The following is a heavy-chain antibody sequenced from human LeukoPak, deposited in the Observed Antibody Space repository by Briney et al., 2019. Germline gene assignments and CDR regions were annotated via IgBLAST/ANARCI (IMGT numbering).Heavy chain of an antibody. CDR1: GFTFSSYA. J-gene: IGHJ4*02. V-gene: IGHV3-30-3*01. CDR3: ARDLRQDC. Sequence: PGGSLRLSCAASGFTFSSYAMHWVRQAPGKGLEWVAVISYDGSNKYYADSVKGRFTISRDNSKNTLYLQMNSLRAEDTAVYYCARDLRQDCWGQGTLVTVSS. CDR2: ISYDGSNK.